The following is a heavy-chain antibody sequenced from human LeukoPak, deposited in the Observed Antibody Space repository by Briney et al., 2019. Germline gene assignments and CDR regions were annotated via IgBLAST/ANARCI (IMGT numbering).Heavy chain of an antibody. V-gene: IGHV3-64D*09. CDR2: IPCNGDST. CDR3: VTRPLGCCSGSRCSGPDY. J-gene: IGHJ4*02. Sequence: PGGSLRLSCSASGFTFSGYAMHWVRQAPGKGLEDVSSIPCNGDSTYYADSVKGRFTISRDNSKNTMYLQMSSRKPEDTAVYYCVTRPLGCCSGSRCSGPDYWGQGTLVTVSS. D-gene: IGHD2-15*01. CDR1: GFTFSGYA.